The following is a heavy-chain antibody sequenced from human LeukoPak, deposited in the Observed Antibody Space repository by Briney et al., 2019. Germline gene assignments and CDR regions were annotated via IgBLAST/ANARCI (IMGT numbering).Heavy chain of an antibody. CDR2: ISAYNGNT. V-gene: IGHV1-18*01. Sequence: GASVKVSFKTSGYAFTSYGISWVRQAPGQGLEWMGWISAYNGNTSYAQKFQGRVTMTTDTSTSTAYMDLRSLRSDDTAVYYCARDSGRYSYDSSGYDDYWGQGTLVTVSS. J-gene: IGHJ4*02. CDR3: ARDSGRYSYDSSGYDDY. D-gene: IGHD3-22*01. CDR1: GYAFTSYG.